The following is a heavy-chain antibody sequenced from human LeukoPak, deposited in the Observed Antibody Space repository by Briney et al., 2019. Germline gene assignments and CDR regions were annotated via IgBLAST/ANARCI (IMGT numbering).Heavy chain of an antibody. Sequence: ASVNVSCKASGYTFTSYGITWVRQSPGRGLEWMGWISAYNGNTNYAQKVQDRVTMTTDASTSTAYIELRSLRSDDTALYYCARVVLYDSSGYYYAPLSYFDYWGQGTLFTVCS. CDR2: ISAYNGNT. J-gene: IGHJ4*02. CDR3: ARVVLYDSSGYYYAPLSYFDY. D-gene: IGHD3-22*01. CDR1: GYTFTSYG. V-gene: IGHV1-18*01.